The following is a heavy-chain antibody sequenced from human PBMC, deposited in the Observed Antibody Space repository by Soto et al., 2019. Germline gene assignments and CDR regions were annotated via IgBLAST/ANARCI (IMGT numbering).Heavy chain of an antibody. CDR3: AKDEDFGPFDY. CDR1: GFSFSKYA. CDR2: ISYDGSDK. Sequence: PGGSLRLSCAASGFSFSKYAIHWVRQAPGKGLEWVAVISYDGSDKHYADSVRGRFTLSRDNPKNTVYMQMDRLRPEDAAVYYCAKDEDFGPFDYWGQGTLVTVSS. V-gene: IGHV3-30*18. D-gene: IGHD3-16*01. J-gene: IGHJ4*02.